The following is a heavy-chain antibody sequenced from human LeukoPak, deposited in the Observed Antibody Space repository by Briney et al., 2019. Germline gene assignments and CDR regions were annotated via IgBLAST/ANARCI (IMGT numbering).Heavy chain of an antibody. CDR3: ASAANRPFDY. Sequence: GGSLRLSCAASGFTFSSYDMHWVRQAPGKGLEWVAFIRYDGSNKYYADSVKGRFTISRDNSKNTLYLQMNSLRAEDTAVYYCASAANRPFDYWGQGTLVTVSS. CDR2: IRYDGSNK. D-gene: IGHD2-15*01. V-gene: IGHV3-30*02. CDR1: GFTFSSYD. J-gene: IGHJ4*02.